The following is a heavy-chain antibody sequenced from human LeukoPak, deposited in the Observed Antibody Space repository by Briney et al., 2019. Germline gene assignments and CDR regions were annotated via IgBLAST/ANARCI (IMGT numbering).Heavy chain of an antibody. CDR3: ARGVPEYYDFWSGYFYYFDY. J-gene: IGHJ4*02. V-gene: IGHV4-59*07. CDR2: INYSGST. D-gene: IGHD3-3*01. Sequence: SDTLSLTCTASGGSISSYYWSWIRQPPGQGLEWIGYINYSGSTNYNPSLKSRVTISVDTSKNQFSLKLTSVTAADTAVYYCARGVPEYYDFWSGYFYYFDYWGQGTLVTVSS. CDR1: GGSISSYY.